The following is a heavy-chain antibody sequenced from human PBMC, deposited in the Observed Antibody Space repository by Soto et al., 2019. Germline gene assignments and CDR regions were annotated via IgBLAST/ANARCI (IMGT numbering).Heavy chain of an antibody. CDR1: GFTFSSYV. J-gene: IGHJ4*02. CDR2: ISGSGSST. D-gene: IGHD5-12*01. Sequence: EVQLLESGGGLVQPGGSLRLSCAASGFTFSSYVMSWVRQAPGKGLEWVSTISGSGSSTYYADSVKGRFTISRDNSKNTVYLQMHSLRAEDTAIYYCAKDHIVTTKAYWGQGTLDTVSS. V-gene: IGHV3-23*01. CDR3: AKDHIVTTKAY.